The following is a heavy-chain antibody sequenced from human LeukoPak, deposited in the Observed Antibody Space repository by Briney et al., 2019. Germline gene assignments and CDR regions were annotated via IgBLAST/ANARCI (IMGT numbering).Heavy chain of an antibody. CDR3: ARGDLYSSSWYN. D-gene: IGHD6-13*01. V-gene: IGHV4-34*01. Sequence: ASETLSLTCAVYGGSFSGYYWSWIRQPPGKGLEWIGYIYYSGSTYYNPSLKSRVTISVDTSKNQFSLKLSSMSAADTAVYYCARGDLYSSSWYNWGQGTLVTVSS. CDR2: IYYSGST. J-gene: IGHJ4*02. CDR1: GGSFSGYY.